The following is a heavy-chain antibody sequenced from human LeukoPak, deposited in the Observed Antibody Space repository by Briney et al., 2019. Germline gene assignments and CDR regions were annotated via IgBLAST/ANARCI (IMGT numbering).Heavy chain of an antibody. CDR2: IIPIFGTT. Sequence: SVKVSCKASGGTFNSYAINWVRQSPGQGLEWMGRIIPIFGTTNYARNFQGRVTITTVKSTSTAYMELSSLRSEDTAVYYCAKAGLYDYVWGSYRQKWFDPWGQGTLVTVSS. V-gene: IGHV1-69*05. J-gene: IGHJ5*02. CDR1: GGTFNSYA. CDR3: AKAGLYDYVWGSYRQKWFDP. D-gene: IGHD3-16*02.